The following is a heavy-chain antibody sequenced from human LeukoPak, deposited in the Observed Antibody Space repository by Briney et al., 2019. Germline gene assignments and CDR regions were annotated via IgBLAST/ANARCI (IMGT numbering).Heavy chain of an antibody. CDR1: GFTFSTYS. CDR2: IGTSSNTI. Sequence: LSGGSLRLSCAASGFTFSTYSMNWVRQAPGKGLEWISYIGTSSNTIYYADSVKGRFTISRDNAKNSLYLQMNSLRAEDTAVYYCADNLSRWGQGTLVTVSS. D-gene: IGHD1-1*01. J-gene: IGHJ4*02. V-gene: IGHV3-48*04. CDR3: ADNLSR.